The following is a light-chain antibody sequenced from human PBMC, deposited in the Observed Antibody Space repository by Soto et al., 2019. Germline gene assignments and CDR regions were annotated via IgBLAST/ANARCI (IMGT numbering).Light chain of an antibody. CDR2: DAS. V-gene: IGKV1-5*01. CDR3: QQYNTYST. Sequence: DIPMTQSPSTLSASVGDRVTITCRASQSIGNWLAWYQQKPGKAPKLLIYDASSLESWVPSRFSGGGSGTEFTLTISSLQPDDFATYYCQQYNTYSTFGQGTKLENK. CDR1: QSIGNW. J-gene: IGKJ2*01.